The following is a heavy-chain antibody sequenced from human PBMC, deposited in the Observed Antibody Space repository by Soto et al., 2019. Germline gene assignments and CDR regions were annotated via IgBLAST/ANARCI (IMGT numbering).Heavy chain of an antibody. V-gene: IGHV3-49*04. CDR1: GITFGDYA. CDR2: SRSRAYGGTT. CDR3: TCQRDDLVSYCYYGIGG. Sequence: SLRLSCSASGITFGDYAMSWVRQAPGKGLESVGFSRSRAYGGTTEYAASVKGRFTISRDASKSIAYLQMHSLKTEDTTVYSCTCQRDDLVSYCYYGIGGLRQGP. D-gene: IGHD3-3*01. J-gene: IGHJ6*02.